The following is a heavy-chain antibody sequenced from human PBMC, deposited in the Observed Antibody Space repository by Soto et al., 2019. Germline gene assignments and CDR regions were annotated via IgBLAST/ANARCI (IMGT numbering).Heavy chain of an antibody. Sequence: GASVKVSCKASGYTFTSYGISWVRQAPGQGLEWMGWISAYNGNTNYAQKLQGRVTMTTDTSSSTAYMELRSLSSDDTAVYYCARGYPGAAGSRHFDYWGQGTLVTVSS. D-gene: IGHD6-13*01. CDR2: ISAYNGNT. CDR1: GYTFTSYG. V-gene: IGHV1-18*01. J-gene: IGHJ4*02. CDR3: ARGYPGAAGSRHFDY.